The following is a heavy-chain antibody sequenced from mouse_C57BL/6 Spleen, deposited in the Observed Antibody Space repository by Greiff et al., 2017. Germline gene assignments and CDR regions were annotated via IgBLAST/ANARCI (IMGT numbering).Heavy chain of an antibody. D-gene: IGHD3-3*01. CDR1: GYAFSSSW. CDR2: IYPGDGDT. CDR3: ASPGTHYFGY. J-gene: IGHJ2*01. V-gene: IGHV1-82*01. Sequence: QVQLQQSGPELVKPGASVKISCKASGYAFSSSWMNWVKQRPGKGLEWIGRIYPGDGDTNYNGKFKGKATLTADKSSSTAYMQLSSLTSEDSAVYFCASPGTHYFGYWGQGTTLTVSS.